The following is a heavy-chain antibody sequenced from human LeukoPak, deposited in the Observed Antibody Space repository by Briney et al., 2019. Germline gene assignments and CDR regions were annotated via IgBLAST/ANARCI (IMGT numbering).Heavy chain of an antibody. CDR1: AFTFRFYA. CDR3: ANAYSSSLYGAGFPI. D-gene: IGHD6-13*01. CDR2: ISGEASVS. J-gene: IGHJ3*02. Sequence: GGSLRLSSAGSAFTFRFYAMTWVRQAPGKGLEWVSGISGEASVSKHADSVKGRFNISRDNSKNTLYLQLNSLRVEDTAIYYCANAYSSSLYGAGFPIRSEGRMVTVSP. V-gene: IGHV3-23*01.